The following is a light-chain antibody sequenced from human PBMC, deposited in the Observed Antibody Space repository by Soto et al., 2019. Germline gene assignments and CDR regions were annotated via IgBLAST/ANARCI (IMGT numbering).Light chain of an antibody. J-gene: IGKJ1*01. CDR1: QSVRSW. Sequence: DIQMTQSPSTLSAPVGDSATITCRATQSVRSWLAWYQQKPGKAPRLLIFDGSTLESGVPSRFSGSGSGTEFTLTINSLQPDDSATYDCQQDNSYQTFGQGAKVEVK. CDR2: DGS. CDR3: QQDNSYQT. V-gene: IGKV1-5*01.